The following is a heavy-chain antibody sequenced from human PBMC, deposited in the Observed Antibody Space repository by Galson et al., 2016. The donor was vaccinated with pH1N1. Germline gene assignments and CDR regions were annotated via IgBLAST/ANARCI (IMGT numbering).Heavy chain of an antibody. V-gene: IGHV3-30-3*01. J-gene: IGHJ6*02. CDR3: AREDWSYADTYYYGMDV. CDR1: GFTFDTFA. CDR2: ISYNGHDQ. Sequence: CAASGFTFDTFAMHWVRQNPGKGLEWVAFISYNGHDQSYANSVKGRFTVSRDNSKNTLYLQMDSLRPDDTALYYCAREDWSYADTYYYGMDVWGQGTTVTVSS. D-gene: IGHD3-16*01.